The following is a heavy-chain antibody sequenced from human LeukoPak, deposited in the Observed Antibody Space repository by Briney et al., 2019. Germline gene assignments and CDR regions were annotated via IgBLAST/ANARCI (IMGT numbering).Heavy chain of an antibody. J-gene: IGHJ5*02. CDR2: ISSSGSTI. D-gene: IGHD3-10*01. Sequence: GGSLRLSCAASGFTFSSYEMNWLRQAPGKGLDWVSHISSSGSTIYYADSVKGRFTLSRDNAKNSMYLQMNSLRAEDTDVYYCARELWFGEESWFDPWGQGTLVTVSS. CDR3: ARELWFGEESWFDP. V-gene: IGHV3-48*03. CDR1: GFTFSSYE.